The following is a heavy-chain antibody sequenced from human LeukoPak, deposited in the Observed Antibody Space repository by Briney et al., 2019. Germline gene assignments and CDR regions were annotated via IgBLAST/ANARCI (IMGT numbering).Heavy chain of an antibody. CDR3: AKDDYGDYVERFDY. CDR2: ISGSGANT. D-gene: IGHD4-17*01. V-gene: IGHV3-23*01. Sequence: GGSLRLSCAASGFTFSSYAMTWVRQAPGKGLEWVSRISGSGANTYYADSVKGRFTISRDNAKNTLFLQMDSLRVGDTAVYYCAKDDYGDYVERFDYWGQGTLVTVSS. CDR1: GFTFSSYA. J-gene: IGHJ4*02.